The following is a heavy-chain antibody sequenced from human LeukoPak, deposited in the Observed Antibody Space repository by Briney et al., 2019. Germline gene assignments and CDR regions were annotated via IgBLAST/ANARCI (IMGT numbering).Heavy chain of an antibody. Sequence: ASVKVSCKASGYTFSSYAMSWVRQAPGKGLEWVSAISGSGGSTYYADSVKGRFTISRDNSKNTLYLQMNSLRAEDTAVYYCAKGGSQQWLVTDWGQGTLVTVSS. CDR3: AKGGSQQWLVTD. CDR1: GYTFSSYA. J-gene: IGHJ4*02. CDR2: ISGSGGST. D-gene: IGHD6-19*01. V-gene: IGHV3-23*01.